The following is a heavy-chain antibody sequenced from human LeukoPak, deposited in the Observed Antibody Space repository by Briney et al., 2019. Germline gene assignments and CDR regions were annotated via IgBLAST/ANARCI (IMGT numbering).Heavy chain of an antibody. CDR3: AKDLSGYQLDAFDI. Sequence: GGSLRLSCAASGFSFDAYTMHWVRQAPGKGLEYVSAISSNGGSTYYANSVRGRFTISRDNSKNTLFVQMGSLRAEDMAVYYCAKDLSGYQLDAFDIWGQGTMVTVSS. J-gene: IGHJ3*02. D-gene: IGHD2-2*01. CDR2: ISSNGGST. CDR1: GFSFDAYT. V-gene: IGHV3-64*01.